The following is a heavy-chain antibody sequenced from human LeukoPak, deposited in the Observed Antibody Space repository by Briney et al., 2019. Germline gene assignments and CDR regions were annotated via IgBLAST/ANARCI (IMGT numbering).Heavy chain of an antibody. CDR1: GLTFSTYA. V-gene: IGHV3-23*01. D-gene: IGHD6-6*01. Sequence: GGSLRLSCTVSGLTFSTYAMTWVRQAPGKGLEWISTISGSGGKTFYADSVKGRFTVSRDNAKNTLYLRMNSLRAEDTAVYYCAKGGRQYSSSPLDYWGQGTLVTVSS. CDR3: AKGGRQYSSSPLDY. CDR2: ISGSGGKT. J-gene: IGHJ4*02.